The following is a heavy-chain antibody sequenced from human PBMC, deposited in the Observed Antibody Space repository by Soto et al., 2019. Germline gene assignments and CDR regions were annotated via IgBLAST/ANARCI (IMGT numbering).Heavy chain of an antibody. CDR2: IWYDGSNK. V-gene: IGHV3-33*01. CDR1: GFTFSSYG. D-gene: IGHD1-26*01. CDR3: ARDRGLGEGATRFAY. Sequence: QVQLVESGGGVVQPGRSLRLSCAASGFTFSSYGMHWVRQAPGKGLEWVAVIWYDGSNKYYADSVKGRFTISRDNSRKTLYLEMNSLGAEDTAVYYCARDRGLGEGATRFAYWGQGTLVTVSS. J-gene: IGHJ4*02.